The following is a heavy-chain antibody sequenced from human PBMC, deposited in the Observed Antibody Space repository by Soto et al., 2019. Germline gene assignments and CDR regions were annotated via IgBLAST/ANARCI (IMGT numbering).Heavy chain of an antibody. CDR1: GGSISSGGYY. J-gene: IGHJ5*02. V-gene: IGHV4-31*03. Sequence: QVQLQESGPGLVKPSQTLSLTCTVSGGSISSGGYYWSWIRQHPGKGLEWIGYIDYSGSTYYNPSLKSRVTISVDTSKNQFSLKLSSVTAADTAVYYCARKSSTYYASWFDPWGQGTLVTVSS. CDR2: IDYSGST. CDR3: ARKSSTYYASWFDP. D-gene: IGHD3-10*01.